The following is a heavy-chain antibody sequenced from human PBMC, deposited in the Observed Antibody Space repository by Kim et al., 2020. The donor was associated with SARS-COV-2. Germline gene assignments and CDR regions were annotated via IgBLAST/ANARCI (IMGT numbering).Heavy chain of an antibody. CDR3: GRGMSV. J-gene: IGHJ6*02. CDR1: GFSFNEFW. Sequence: GGSLRLSCAASGFSFNEFWMHWVRQAPGKGLEWVANIKQDGSEKFYVDSVKGRFTISRDNAKNTVYLEMNSLRAEDTAGYHCGRGMSVWGQGTAVTVSS. CDR2: IKQDGSEK. V-gene: IGHV3-7*04.